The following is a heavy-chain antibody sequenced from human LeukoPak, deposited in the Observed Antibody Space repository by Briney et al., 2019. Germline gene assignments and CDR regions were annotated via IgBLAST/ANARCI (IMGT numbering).Heavy chain of an antibody. J-gene: IGHJ4*02. D-gene: IGHD1-26*01. CDR1: GYTFTGYY. Sequence: ASVKVSCKASGYTFTGYYMHWVRQAPGQGLEWMGWINPNSGGTNYAQKFQGRVTMTRDTSISTAYMELSRLRSEDTAVYYCARELNIVGDFPGYWGQGTLVTVSS. CDR3: ARELNIVGDFPGY. CDR2: INPNSGGT. V-gene: IGHV1-2*02.